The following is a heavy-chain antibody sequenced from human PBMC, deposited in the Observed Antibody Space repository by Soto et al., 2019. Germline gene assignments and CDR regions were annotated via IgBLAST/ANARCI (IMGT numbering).Heavy chain of an antibody. CDR3: AGGNDYAKIGY. CDR1: GGSFSGYY. D-gene: IGHD4-17*01. V-gene: IGHV4-34*09. J-gene: IGHJ4*02. CDR2: INHSGST. Sequence: PSETLSLTCAVYGGSFSGYYWSWIRQPPGKGLEWIGEINHSGSTNYNPSLKSRVTISADTSKNQFSLKLSSVTAADTAVYYCAGGNDYAKIGYWGQGAQVTVSS.